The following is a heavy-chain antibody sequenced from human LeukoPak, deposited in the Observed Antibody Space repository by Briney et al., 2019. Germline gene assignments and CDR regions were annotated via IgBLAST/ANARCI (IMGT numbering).Heavy chain of an antibody. CDR2: ILSSSITT. J-gene: IGHJ4*02. V-gene: IGHV3-48*04. Sequence: GGSLRLSCEASGFTFSSYSMNWVRQAPGRGLEWVSYILSSSITTYYADSVKGRFTISRDNAKNSLYLQMNSLRAEDTAVYYCARTLGYSYGWRFDYWGQGTLVTVSS. D-gene: IGHD5-18*01. CDR3: ARTLGYSYGWRFDY. CDR1: GFTFSSYS.